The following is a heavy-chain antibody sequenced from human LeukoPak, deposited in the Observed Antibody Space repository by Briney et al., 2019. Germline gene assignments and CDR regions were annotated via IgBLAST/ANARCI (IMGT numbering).Heavy chain of an antibody. J-gene: IGHJ4*02. V-gene: IGHV1-8*01. CDR2: MNPNSGNT. Sequence: ASVKVSCKASGYTFTSYDINWVRQATGQGLEWMGWMNPNSGNTGYAQKFQGRVTMTRNTSISTAYMELSSLRSEDTAVYYCARAASYSSSGKTRKNYYFDYWGQGTLDTVSS. CDR1: GYTFTSYD. D-gene: IGHD6-13*01. CDR3: ARAASYSSSGKTRKNYYFDY.